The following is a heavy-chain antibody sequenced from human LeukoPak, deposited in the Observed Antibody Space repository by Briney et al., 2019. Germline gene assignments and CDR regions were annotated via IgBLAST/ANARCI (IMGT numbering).Heavy chain of an antibody. Sequence: ASVKDSCKTSGYPFTKWEINWVRQAAGQGLEWLGWVHPVNGNKYNAQGFRGRVTMSRDTSTPTAYMELSGLRSNDTAVYFCATGPRNDPWGQGTLVTVSS. J-gene: IGHJ5*02. CDR1: GYPFTKWE. CDR2: VHPVNGNK. CDR3: ATGPRNDP. D-gene: IGHD1-14*01. V-gene: IGHV1-8*01.